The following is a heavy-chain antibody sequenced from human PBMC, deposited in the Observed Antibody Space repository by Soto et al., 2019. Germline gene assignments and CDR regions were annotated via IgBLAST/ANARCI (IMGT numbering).Heavy chain of an antibody. J-gene: IGHJ4*02. CDR3: ATEMGATQGPFDN. CDR1: VFPFGANA. D-gene: IGHD1-26*01. V-gene: IGHV3-23*01. Sequence: PWGSLRLSCVVSVFPFGANAMSWVRQAPGKGLEWVSGLSNTGRRTSYADSVKGRFNISRDNSENTVYLQMNSLRVEDTAVYYCATEMGATQGPFDNWGQGTLVTVSS. CDR2: LSNTGRRT.